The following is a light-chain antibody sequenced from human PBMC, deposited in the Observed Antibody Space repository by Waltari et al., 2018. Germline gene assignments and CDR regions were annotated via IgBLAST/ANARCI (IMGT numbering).Light chain of an antibody. CDR1: NYNIGNNF. Sequence: QSVLSQPPSASGTPGQRVTISCSGSNYNIGNNFVYWYHQLPGTAPKLLIYRNNQRPSGLPDRFSCSKSGTSASLAISVLRSEDEADYYCASWDGSLGGVIFGGGTKLTVL. V-gene: IGLV1-47*01. CDR2: RNN. CDR3: ASWDGSLGGVI. J-gene: IGLJ2*01.